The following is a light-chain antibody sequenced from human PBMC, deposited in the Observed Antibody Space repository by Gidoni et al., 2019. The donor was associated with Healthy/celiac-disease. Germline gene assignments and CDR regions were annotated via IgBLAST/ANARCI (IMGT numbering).Light chain of an antibody. CDR1: QTVLYSSNNKNY. CDR2: WAS. Sequence: DIVMTQSPDSLTVSLGERATINCKSSQTVLYSSNNKNYLSWYQQKPGQPPKLLIYWASTRESGVPDRFSGSWSGTDFTLTISSLQAEDVAVYYCQQHYSTPLTFGGGTKVKIK. V-gene: IGKV4-1*01. CDR3: QQHYSTPLT. J-gene: IGKJ4*01.